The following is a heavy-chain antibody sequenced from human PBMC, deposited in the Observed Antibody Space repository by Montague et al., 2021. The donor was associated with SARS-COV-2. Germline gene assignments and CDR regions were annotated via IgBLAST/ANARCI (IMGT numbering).Heavy chain of an antibody. D-gene: IGHD1-26*01. V-gene: IGHV3-74*01. CDR1: GFTFSSDW. Sequence: SLRLSCAASGFTFSSDWMHWVRQAPGKGLVWVSRINSDGSSTSYADSVKGRFTISRDNAKNTLYLQMNSLRAEGTAVYYCASLTLTWELSGGGNDAFDIWGQGTMVTVSS. CDR3: ASLTLTWELSGGGNDAFDI. CDR2: INSDGSST. J-gene: IGHJ3*02.